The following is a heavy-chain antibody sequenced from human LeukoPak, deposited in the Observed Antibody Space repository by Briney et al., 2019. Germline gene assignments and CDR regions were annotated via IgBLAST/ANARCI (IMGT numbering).Heavy chain of an antibody. V-gene: IGHV3-21*01. J-gene: IGHJ6*02. D-gene: IGHD6-19*01. CDR3: ARDRSGWSNYFYYGMDV. Sequence: GESLRLSCAASGFTFSSYSMNWVRQAPGKGLEWVSSISSSSSYIYYADSVKGRFTISRDNAKNSLYLQMNSLRAEDTAVYYCARDRSGWSNYFYYGMDVWGQGTTVTVSS. CDR2: ISSSSSYI. CDR1: GFTFSSYS.